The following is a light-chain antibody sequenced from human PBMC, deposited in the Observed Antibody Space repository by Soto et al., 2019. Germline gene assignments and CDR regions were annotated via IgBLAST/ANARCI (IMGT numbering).Light chain of an antibody. CDR2: HVT. J-gene: IGLJ1*01. CDR1: SSDVGGYSY. Sequence: QSALTQPASVSGSPGQSITISCTGTSSDVGGYSYVSWYQQHPGDAPKLMIFHVTNRPSGVSDRFSGSKSGNTASLTISGLQAEDEADYYCSSYTSSTAYIFGTRTKVTVL. CDR3: SSYTSSTAYI. V-gene: IGLV2-14*03.